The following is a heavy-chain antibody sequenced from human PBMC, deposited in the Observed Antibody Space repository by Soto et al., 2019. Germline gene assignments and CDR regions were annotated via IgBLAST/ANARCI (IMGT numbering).Heavy chain of an antibody. V-gene: IGHV3-33*06. D-gene: IGHD5-12*01. Sequence: PGESLKISCAASGFTFSSYGMHWVRQAPGKGLEWVAVIWYDGSNKYYADSVKGRFTISRDNSKNTLYLQMNSLRAEDTAVYYCANSGYVASDAFDIWGQGTMVTVSS. CDR3: ANSGYVASDAFDI. CDR1: GFTFSSYG. CDR2: IWYDGSNK. J-gene: IGHJ3*02.